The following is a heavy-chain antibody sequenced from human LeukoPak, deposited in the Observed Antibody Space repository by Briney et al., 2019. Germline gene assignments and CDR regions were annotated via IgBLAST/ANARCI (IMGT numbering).Heavy chain of an antibody. CDR3: AREGKDCSSTSCSTDAFDI. CDR2: INPNSGGT. J-gene: IGHJ3*02. Sequence: ASVTVSYKASGYTFTGYYMHWVRQAPGQGLEWMGWINPNSGGTNYAQKFQGRVTMTRDTSISTAYMELSRLRSDDTAVYYCAREGKDCSSTSCSTDAFDIWGQGTMVTVSS. D-gene: IGHD2-2*01. CDR1: GYTFTGYY. V-gene: IGHV1-2*02.